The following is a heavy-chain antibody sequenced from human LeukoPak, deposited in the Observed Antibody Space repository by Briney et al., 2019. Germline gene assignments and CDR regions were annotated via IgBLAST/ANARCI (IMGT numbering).Heavy chain of an antibody. CDR1: GFTFSSYD. D-gene: IGHD5-18*01. J-gene: IGHJ4*02. Sequence: GGSLRLSCPASGFTFSSYDMSWVRQAPGKGLEWVSVVSLGYSTYYADSVKGRFTISRDNSKNTVYLQMNRLRAEDTAVYYCAKGGVRGYSYGYLDYWGQGALVTVSS. CDR2: VSLGYST. V-gene: IGHV3-23*01. CDR3: AKGGVRGYSYGYLDY.